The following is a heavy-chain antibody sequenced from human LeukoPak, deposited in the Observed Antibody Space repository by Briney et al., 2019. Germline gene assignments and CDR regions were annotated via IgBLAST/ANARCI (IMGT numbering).Heavy chain of an antibody. J-gene: IGHJ6*04. D-gene: IGHD2-2*01. CDR2: IIPIFGTA. Sequence: GASVKVSCKASGGTFSSYAISWVRQAPGQGLEWMGGIIPIFGTANYAQKFQGRVTITADKSTSTAYMELSSLRSEDTAVYYCARDHNQLLFHGMEVWGKGTTVTVSS. V-gene: IGHV1-69*06. CDR3: ARDHNQLLFHGMEV. CDR1: GGTFSSYA.